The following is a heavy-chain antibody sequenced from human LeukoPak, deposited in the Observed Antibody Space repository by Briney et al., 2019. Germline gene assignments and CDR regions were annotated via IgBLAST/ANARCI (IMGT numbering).Heavy chain of an antibody. CDR2: IKSKGDGETI. CDR1: GITFSDYW. V-gene: IGHV3-15*01. CDR3: ARDRTDGGYLYYFDY. Sequence: PGGSLRLSCVASGITFSDYWMSWVRQAPGKGLEWVGRIKSKGDGETIDYNTPVKGRFSISRDDSKNTLYLQMGSLRAEDMAVYYCARDRTDGGYLYYFDYWGQGTLVTVSS. D-gene: IGHD5-12*01. J-gene: IGHJ4*02.